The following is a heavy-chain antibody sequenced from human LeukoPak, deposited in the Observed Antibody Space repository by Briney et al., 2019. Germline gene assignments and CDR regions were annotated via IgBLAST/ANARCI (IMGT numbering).Heavy chain of an antibody. D-gene: IGHD6-13*01. Sequence: SETLSLTCTVSGGSISSGGYYWSWIRQPPGKGLEWIGYIYHSGSTYYNPSLKSRVTISVDRSKNQFSLKLSSVTAADTAVYYCARDTITGYSSSWGQGTMVTVSS. CDR1: GGSISSGGYY. CDR3: ARDTITGYSSS. J-gene: IGHJ3*01. V-gene: IGHV4-30-2*01. CDR2: IYHSGST.